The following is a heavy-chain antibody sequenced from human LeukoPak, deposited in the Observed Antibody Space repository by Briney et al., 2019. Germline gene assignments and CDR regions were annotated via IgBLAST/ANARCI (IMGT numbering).Heavy chain of an antibody. CDR2: ISGSGGST. CDR3: AKGSSGYFADL. CDR1: GFTFSSYA. D-gene: IGHD3-22*01. Sequence: EGSLRLSCAASGFTFSSYAMSWVRQAPGKGLEWVSAISGSGGSTYYADSVKGRFTISRDNSKNTLYLQMNSLRAEDTALYYCAKGSSGYFADLWGQGTLVTVSS. J-gene: IGHJ5*02. V-gene: IGHV3-23*01.